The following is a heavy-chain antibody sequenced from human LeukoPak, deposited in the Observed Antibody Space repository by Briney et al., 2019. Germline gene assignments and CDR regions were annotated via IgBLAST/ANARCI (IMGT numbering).Heavy chain of an antibody. Sequence: PSETLSLTCTVSGDSISSYYWGWIRQPPGKGLEWIGYVYDSGSTNYNPSLKSRVTISVDTSKTQFSLNLTSVTAADTAVYYCARQADDYGDLRGGNWIDPWGQGTLVTVSS. D-gene: IGHD4-17*01. CDR3: ARQADDYGDLRGGNWIDP. V-gene: IGHV4-59*01. J-gene: IGHJ5*02. CDR1: GDSISSYY. CDR2: VYDSGST.